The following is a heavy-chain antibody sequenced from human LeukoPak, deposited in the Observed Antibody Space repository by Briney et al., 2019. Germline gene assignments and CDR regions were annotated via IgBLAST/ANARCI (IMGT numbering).Heavy chain of an antibody. V-gene: IGHV4-59*01. J-gene: IGHJ4*02. Sequence: SETLSLTCTVSGGSISSYYWSWIRQPPGEGLKWIGYIYYSGNTKYNPSLKSRVTISVDMSKNQFSLKLSSVTAADTAVYYCARDFSGYGYFDYWGQGTLVTVSS. CDR1: GGSISSYY. CDR2: IYYSGNT. D-gene: IGHD5-12*01. CDR3: ARDFSGYGYFDY.